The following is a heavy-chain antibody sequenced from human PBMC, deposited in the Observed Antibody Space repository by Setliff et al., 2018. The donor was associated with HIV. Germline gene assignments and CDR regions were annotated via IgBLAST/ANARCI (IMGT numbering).Heavy chain of an antibody. CDR2: IYTGGNA. CDR1: GDSISSGSHY. J-gene: IGHJ4*02. V-gene: IGHV4-61*09. D-gene: IGHD1-1*01. Sequence: SETLSLTCTVSGDSISSGSHYWSWIRQPAGKGLEWIGHIYTGGNANYNPPLQSRVTISVDTSKNQFSLMLGSMTAAGTAVYYCARERLSRLGFDYWGQGTLVTVSS. CDR3: ARERLSRLGFDY.